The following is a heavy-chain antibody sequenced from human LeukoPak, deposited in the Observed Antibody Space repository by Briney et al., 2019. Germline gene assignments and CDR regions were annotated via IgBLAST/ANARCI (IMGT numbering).Heavy chain of an antibody. J-gene: IGHJ4*02. D-gene: IGHD6-19*01. CDR1: GGSISSSNYY. CDR3: ARIPSEYSSGWYYFDY. Sequence: TLSLTCIVSGGSISSSNYYWGWIRQPPGKALEWLALIDWDDDKYYSTSLKTRLTISKDTSKNQVVLTMTNMDPVDTATYYCARIPSEYSSGWYYFDYWGQGTLVTVSS. CDR2: IDWDDDK. V-gene: IGHV2-70*18.